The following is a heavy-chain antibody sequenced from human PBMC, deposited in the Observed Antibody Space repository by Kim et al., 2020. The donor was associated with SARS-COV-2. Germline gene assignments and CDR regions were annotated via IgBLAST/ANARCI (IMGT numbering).Heavy chain of an antibody. D-gene: IGHD5-18*01. Sequence: SLKSRVPISVDTSKNQFSLKLSSVSAADTAVYDCARGHTAMAPTFYYFDYWGQGTLVTVSS. V-gene: IGHV4-34*01. J-gene: IGHJ4*02. CDR3: ARGHTAMAPTFYYFDY.